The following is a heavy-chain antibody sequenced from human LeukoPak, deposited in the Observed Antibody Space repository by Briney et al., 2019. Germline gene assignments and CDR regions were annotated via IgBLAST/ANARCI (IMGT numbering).Heavy chain of an antibody. CDR3: ARNRDMIRGVISAKPFLYHDYFPLDV. J-gene: IGHJ6*02. Sequence: PGGSLRLSCAASGFTFSSYGMHWVRQAPGKGLEWVAVISFHGSNDYYGDSVKGRFTISRDNSKNTLYLQMNSLRAEDTAVYYCARNRDMIRGVISAKPFLYHDYFPLDVWGQGTAVTVSS. CDR2: ISFHGSND. D-gene: IGHD3-10*01. CDR1: GFTFSSYG. V-gene: IGHV3-30*03.